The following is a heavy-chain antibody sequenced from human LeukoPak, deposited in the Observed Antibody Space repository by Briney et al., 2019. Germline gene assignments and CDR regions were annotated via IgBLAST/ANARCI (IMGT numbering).Heavy chain of an antibody. Sequence: PSETLSLTCTVSGGSISSYYWSWIRQPPGKGLEWIGYIYYSGSTNYNPSLKSRVTISVDTSKNQFSLKLSSVTAADTAMYYCAGMRYSSSWYYYYYYMDVWGKGTTVTISS. J-gene: IGHJ6*03. V-gene: IGHV4-59*01. CDR2: IYYSGST. CDR3: AGMRYSSSWYYYYYYMDV. CDR1: GGSISSYY. D-gene: IGHD6-13*01.